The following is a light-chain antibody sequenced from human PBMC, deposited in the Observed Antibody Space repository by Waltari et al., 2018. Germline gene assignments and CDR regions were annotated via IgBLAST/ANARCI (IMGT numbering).Light chain of an antibody. CDR1: QWVTSSY. V-gene: IGKV3-20*01. CDR3: QQYGSSLVT. Sequence: EIVLTQSPDTLSLSPGERANLSCRASQWVTSSYLAWYQQKPGQAPRLLIYAASARATGIPDRFSGSGSGTDFTLTISRLEPEDFAVYFCQQYGSSLVTFGGGTEVEIK. J-gene: IGKJ4*01. CDR2: AAS.